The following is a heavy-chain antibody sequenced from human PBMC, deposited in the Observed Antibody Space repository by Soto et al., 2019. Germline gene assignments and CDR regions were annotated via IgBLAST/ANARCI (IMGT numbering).Heavy chain of an antibody. J-gene: IGHJ6*02. CDR1: GGSFSGYY. V-gene: IGHV4-34*01. CDR3: ARGRRSDIVVVPAAIRGRGMDV. CDR2: INHSGST. Sequence: SETLSLTCAVYGGSFSGYYWSWIRQPPGKGLEWIGEINHSGSTNYNPSLKSRVTISVDTSKNQLSLKLSSVTAADTAVYYCARGRRSDIVVVPAAIRGRGMDVWGQGTTVTVSS. D-gene: IGHD2-2*02.